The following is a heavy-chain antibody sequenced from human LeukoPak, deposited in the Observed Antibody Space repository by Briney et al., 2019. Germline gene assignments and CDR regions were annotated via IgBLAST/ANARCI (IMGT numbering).Heavy chain of an antibody. V-gene: IGHV3-23*01. CDR1: GFTFSSYA. J-gene: IGHJ1*01. D-gene: IGHD2-15*01. CDR2: ISGSGGST. CDR3: AKDEYCSGGSCYPDYFQH. Sequence: QPGGSLRLSCAASGFTFSSYAMSWVRQAPGKGLEWVSAISGSGGSTYYADSVKGRFTISRDNSKNTLYLQMNSLRAEDTAVYYCAKDEYCSGGSCYPDYFQHWGQGTLVTVSS.